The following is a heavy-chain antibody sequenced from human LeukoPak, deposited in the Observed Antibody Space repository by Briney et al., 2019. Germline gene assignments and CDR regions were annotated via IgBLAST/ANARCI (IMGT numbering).Heavy chain of an antibody. CDR1: GGTFSSYA. Sequence: SVKVSCKASGGTFSSYAISWVRQAPGQGLEWMGGIIPIFGTANYAQKFQGRVTITADESTSTAYMELSSLRSEDTAVYYCARAKYSSSRKTGDAFDIWGQGTMVTVSS. J-gene: IGHJ3*02. CDR3: ARAKYSSSRKTGDAFDI. D-gene: IGHD6-6*01. V-gene: IGHV1-69*13. CDR2: IIPIFGTA.